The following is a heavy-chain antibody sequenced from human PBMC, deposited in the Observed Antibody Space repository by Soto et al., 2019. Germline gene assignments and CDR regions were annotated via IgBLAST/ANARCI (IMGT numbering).Heavy chain of an antibody. Sequence: SETLSLTCAVYCGSFGGYYWSWIRQPPGKGLEWIGEINHSGSTNYNPSLKSRVTISVDTSKNQFSLKLSSVTAADTAVYYCARGRSVVGATHFDYWGQGALVTVSS. J-gene: IGHJ4*02. V-gene: IGHV4-34*01. CDR3: ARGRSVVGATHFDY. CDR1: CGSFGGYY. D-gene: IGHD1-26*01. CDR2: INHSGST.